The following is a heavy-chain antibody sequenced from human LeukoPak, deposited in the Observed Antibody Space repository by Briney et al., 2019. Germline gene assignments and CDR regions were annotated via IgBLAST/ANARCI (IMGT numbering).Heavy chain of an antibody. CDR1: GGSFSGYY. J-gene: IGHJ6*02. CDR2: INHSGST. CDR3: ASFLSRKFTSSYSGMAA. V-gene: IGHV4-34*01. D-gene: IGHD2-2*01. Sequence: SETLSLTCAVYGGSFSGYYWSWIRQPPGKGLEWIGEINHSGSTNYNPSLKSRVTISVDTSKNQFSLKLSSVTAADTAVYYCASFLSRKFTSSYSGMAAGGQGPPAPAP.